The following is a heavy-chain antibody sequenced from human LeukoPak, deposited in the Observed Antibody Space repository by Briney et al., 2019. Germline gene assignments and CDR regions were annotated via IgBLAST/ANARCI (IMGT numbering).Heavy chain of an antibody. D-gene: IGHD6-19*01. CDR2: IRYDGNNK. CDR1: EFTFSNYD. Sequence: GGSLRLSCAASEFTFSNYDMHWVRQAPGKGPEWVAFIRYDGNNKYYADSVEGRFTISRDNSKNTLYLQMNSLRAEDTAVYYCAKDQAVAGHPLDYWGQGTLVTVSS. CDR3: AKDQAVAGHPLDY. J-gene: IGHJ4*02. V-gene: IGHV3-30*02.